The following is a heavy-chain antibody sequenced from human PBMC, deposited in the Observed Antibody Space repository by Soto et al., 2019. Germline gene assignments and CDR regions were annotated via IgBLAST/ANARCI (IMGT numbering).Heavy chain of an antibody. Sequence: EVQLVESGGGLVQPGGSLRLSCAASGLIFSDYHMDWVRQAPGKGLEWVGRIRRKANSYTTEYAASVKGRFTISSDDSKNSPYLQMNSLKTEYTAVYYCAMLGGWSGGSNDMDVWGQGTTVTVSS. CDR2: IRRKANSYTT. D-gene: IGHD6-19*01. V-gene: IGHV3-72*01. J-gene: IGHJ6*02. CDR1: GLIFSDYH. CDR3: AMLGGWSGGSNDMDV.